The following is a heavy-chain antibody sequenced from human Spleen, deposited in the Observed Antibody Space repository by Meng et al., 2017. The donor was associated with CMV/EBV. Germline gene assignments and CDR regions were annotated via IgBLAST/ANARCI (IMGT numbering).Heavy chain of an antibody. CDR3: ARDRVNWNYQFDY. CDR1: GFTFSSYS. V-gene: IGHV3-48*04. CDR2: ISSDGTNI. J-gene: IGHJ4*02. Sequence: GESLKISCAASGFTFSSYSMDWVRQAPGKGLEWITYISSDGTNIYYGDSVRGRFTISRDNAKNSLYLQMNSLRAEDTAVYYCARDRVNWNYQFDYWGQGTLVTVSS. D-gene: IGHD1-7*01.